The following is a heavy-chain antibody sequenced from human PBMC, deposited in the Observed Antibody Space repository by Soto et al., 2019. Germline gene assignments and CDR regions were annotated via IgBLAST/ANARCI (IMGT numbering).Heavy chain of an antibody. CDR3: ARDRQYSSSWLGGYYYYYYMDV. CDR2: INTNTGNP. D-gene: IGHD6-13*01. J-gene: IGHJ6*03. CDR1: GYTFTSYA. V-gene: IGHV7-4-1*01. Sequence: QVQLVQSGSELKKPGASVKVSCKASGYTFTSYAMNWVRQARGQGLEWMGWINTNTGNPTYAQGFTGRFVFSLDTSVSTAYLQICSLKAEDTAVYYCARDRQYSSSWLGGYYYYYYMDVWDKGTTVTVSS.